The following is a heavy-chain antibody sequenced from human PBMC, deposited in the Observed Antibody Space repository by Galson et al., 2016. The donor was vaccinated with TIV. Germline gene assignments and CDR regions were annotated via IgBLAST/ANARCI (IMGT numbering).Heavy chain of an antibody. D-gene: IGHD3-16*01. CDR2: IFPDDSET. J-gene: IGHJ6*02. CDR1: GYSFTTYW. CDR3: ARGGGYYDYGNYYYYGLDV. Sequence: QSGAEVKKPGESLKISCKASGYSFTTYWIAWVRQMPGKGLEWMGIIFPDDSETAYSPSFEGQVTISVDKSLNVAYVQWNSLRTSDTAMYFCARGGGYYDYGNYYYYGLDVWGQGTTVTVSS. V-gene: IGHV5-51*01.